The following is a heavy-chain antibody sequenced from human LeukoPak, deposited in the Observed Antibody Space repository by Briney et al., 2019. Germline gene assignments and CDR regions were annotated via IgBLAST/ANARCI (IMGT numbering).Heavy chain of an antibody. CDR2: IYYSGST. D-gene: IGHD4-17*01. Sequence: SETLSLTCTVSGVSISSYYWSWIRQPPGKGLEWIGSIYYSGSTYYNPSLKSRVTISVDTSKNQFSLKLSSVTAADTAVYYCARGGQEATVTTPFDYWGQGTLVTVSS. CDR1: GVSISSYY. CDR3: ARGGQEATVTTPFDY. V-gene: IGHV4-39*07. J-gene: IGHJ4*02.